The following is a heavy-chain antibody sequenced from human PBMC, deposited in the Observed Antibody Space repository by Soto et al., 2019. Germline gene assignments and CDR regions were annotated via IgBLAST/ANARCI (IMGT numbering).Heavy chain of an antibody. Sequence: SVKVSCKASVGTFSSYTISWVRQAPGQGLEWMGRIIPILGIANYAQKFQGRVTITADKSTSTAYMELSSLRSEDTAVYYCARHITGTTFPWFDPWGQGTLVTVSS. D-gene: IGHD1-7*01. CDR2: IIPILGIA. V-gene: IGHV1-69*02. CDR1: VGTFSSYT. J-gene: IGHJ5*02. CDR3: ARHITGTTFPWFDP.